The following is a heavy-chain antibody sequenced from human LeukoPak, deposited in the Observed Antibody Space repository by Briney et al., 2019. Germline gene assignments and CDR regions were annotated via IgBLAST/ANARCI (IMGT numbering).Heavy chain of an antibody. V-gene: IGHV4-59*01. Sequence: PSETLSLTCTVSGASISTYYWSWIRQPPGKGLEWIGYIYYSGSTSYNPSFKSRVTISPDTSKNEFSLKLTSVTAADTAVYYCARDYGSPKGGRWYDPWGQGTLVTVSS. CDR1: GASISTYY. CDR3: ARDYGSPKGGRWYDP. CDR2: IYYSGST. J-gene: IGHJ5*02. D-gene: IGHD1-26*01.